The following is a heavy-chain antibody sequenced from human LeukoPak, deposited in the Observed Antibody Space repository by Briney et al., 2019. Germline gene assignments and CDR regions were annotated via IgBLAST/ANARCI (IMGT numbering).Heavy chain of an antibody. J-gene: IGHJ4*02. CDR3: ARWYWNSFDY. D-gene: IGHD1-1*01. CDR1: GFTFSDYY. CDR2: ISSSSTYT. Sequence: GGYLRLSCAASGFTFSDYYMSWIRQAPGKGLEWVSYISSSSTYTNYADSVKGRFTISRDNAKNSLFLQMNSLRAEDTAVYYCARWYWNSFDYWGQGTLVTVSS. V-gene: IGHV3-11*06.